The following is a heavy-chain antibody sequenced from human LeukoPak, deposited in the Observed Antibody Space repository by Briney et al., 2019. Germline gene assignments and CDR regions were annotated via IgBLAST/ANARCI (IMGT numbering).Heavy chain of an antibody. Sequence: SETLSLTCTVSGGSISSYYWSWIRQPPGKGLEWIGYIYYSGSTNYNPSLKSRVTISVDTSKNQFSLKLSSVTAADTAVYYCARADYGGEEYYFDYWGQGTLVTVSS. CDR2: IYYSGST. CDR1: GGSISSYY. CDR3: ARADYGGEEYYFDY. D-gene: IGHD4-17*01. J-gene: IGHJ4*02. V-gene: IGHV4-59*01.